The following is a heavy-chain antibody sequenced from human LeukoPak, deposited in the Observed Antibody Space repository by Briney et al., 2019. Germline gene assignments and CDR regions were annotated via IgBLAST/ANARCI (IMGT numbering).Heavy chain of an antibody. Sequence: ASVKVSCKASGFTFTSSAMQWVRQARGQRLEWVGWIVVGSGNTNYAQKFKERVTITRDMSTSTAYMELSSLRSEDTAVYYCAADSGRYSRLYYYYMDVWGKGTTVTVSS. CDR2: IVVGSGNT. J-gene: IGHJ6*03. CDR3: AADSGRYSRLYYYYMDV. V-gene: IGHV1-58*02. CDR1: GFTFTSSA. D-gene: IGHD6-13*01.